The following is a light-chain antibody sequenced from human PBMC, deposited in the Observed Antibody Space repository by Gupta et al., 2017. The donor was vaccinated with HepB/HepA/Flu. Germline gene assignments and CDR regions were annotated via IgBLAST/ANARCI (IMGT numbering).Light chain of an antibody. Sequence: QSALTQPASVSGSPGQSITISCIGTSSDVGGSKYVSWYQQLPGKAPKLMIYDVSSRPSGVSNRFSGSKSGNTASLTISGLQAEDEADYYCSSYTSITTSGIFGGGTKLTVL. CDR1: SSDVGGSKY. CDR2: DVS. CDR3: SSYTSITTSGI. J-gene: IGLJ2*01. V-gene: IGLV2-14*03.